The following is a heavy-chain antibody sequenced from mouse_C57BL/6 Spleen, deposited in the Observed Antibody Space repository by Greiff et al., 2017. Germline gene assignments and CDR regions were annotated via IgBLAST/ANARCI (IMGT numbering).Heavy chain of an antibody. CDR1: GYTFTDYY. D-gene: IGHD4-1*01. J-gene: IGHJ2*01. CDR3: ARRETGYYFDY. Sequence: VQLQQSGPVLVKPGASVKMSCKASGYTFTDYYMNWVKQSHGKSLEWIGVINPYNGGTSYNQKFKGKATLTVDKSSSTAYMELNSLTSEDSAVYYSARRETGYYFDYWGPGTTLTVSS. V-gene: IGHV1-19*01. CDR2: INPYNGGT.